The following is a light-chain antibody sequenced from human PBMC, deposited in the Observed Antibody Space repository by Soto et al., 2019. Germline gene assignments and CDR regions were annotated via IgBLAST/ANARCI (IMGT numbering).Light chain of an antibody. Sequence: ALTQPASVSGSPGQSITISCTGTSSDVGGYNYVSWYQQHPGKAPKLMIYEVSNRPSGVSNRFSGSKSGNTASLTISGLQAEDEADYYCSSYTSSSTRVFGTGTKVTV. CDR1: SSDVGGYNY. CDR3: SSYTSSSTRV. V-gene: IGLV2-14*01. J-gene: IGLJ1*01. CDR2: EVS.